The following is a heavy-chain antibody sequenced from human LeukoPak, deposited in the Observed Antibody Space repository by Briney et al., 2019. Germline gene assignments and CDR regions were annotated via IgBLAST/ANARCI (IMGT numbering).Heavy chain of an antibody. D-gene: IGHD3-22*01. CDR2: IYYSGST. J-gene: IGHJ4*02. Sequence: SETLSLTCTVSGGSISSYYWSWIRQPPGKGLEWIGYIYYSGSTNYNPSLKSRVTISVDTSKNQFSLKLSSVTAADTAVYYCARGNSGYTPLDYWGQGTLVTVSS. V-gene: IGHV4-59*01. CDR3: ARGNSGYTPLDY. CDR1: GGSISSYY.